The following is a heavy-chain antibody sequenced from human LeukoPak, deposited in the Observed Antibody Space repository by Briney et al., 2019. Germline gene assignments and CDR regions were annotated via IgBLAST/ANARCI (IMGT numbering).Heavy chain of an antibody. J-gene: IGHJ6*02. V-gene: IGHV4-59*08. Sequence: SETLSLTCTVSGGSISSYYWSWIRQPPGKGLEWIGYIYYSGSTNYNPSLKSRVTISVDTSKNQFSLKLSSVTAAGTAVYYCARHRPDTYYYYYGMDVWGQGTTVTVSS. CDR2: IYYSGST. CDR1: GGSISSYY. CDR3: ARHRPDTYYYYYGMDV. D-gene: IGHD5-18*01.